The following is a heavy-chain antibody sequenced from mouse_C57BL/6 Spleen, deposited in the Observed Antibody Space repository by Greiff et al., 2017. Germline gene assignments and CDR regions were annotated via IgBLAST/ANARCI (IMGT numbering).Heavy chain of an antibody. V-gene: IGHV1-15*01. Sequence: QLQQSGAELVRPGASVTLSCKASGYTFTDYEMHWVKQTPVHGLEWIGAIDPETGGTAYNQKFKGKAILTADKSSSTAYMELRSLTSEDSAVYYCTRGGNPAWFAYWGQGTLVTVSA. CDR2: IDPETGGT. CDR1: GYTFTDYE. J-gene: IGHJ3*01. D-gene: IGHD2-1*01. CDR3: TRGGNPAWFAY.